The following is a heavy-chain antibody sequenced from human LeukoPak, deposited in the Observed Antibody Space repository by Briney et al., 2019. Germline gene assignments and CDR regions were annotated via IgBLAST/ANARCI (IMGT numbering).Heavy chain of an antibody. CDR3: ARPYYYGSGSYYNY. D-gene: IGHD3-10*01. CDR1: GFTFSSYE. J-gene: IGHJ4*02. CDR2: ISSSGSTI. Sequence: GGSLRLSCAASGFTFSSYEMNWVRQAPGKGLEWVSYISSSGSTIYYADSVKGRFTISRDNAKNSLYLQMNSLRAEDTAVYYCARPYYYGSGSYYNYWGQGTLVTVSS. V-gene: IGHV3-48*03.